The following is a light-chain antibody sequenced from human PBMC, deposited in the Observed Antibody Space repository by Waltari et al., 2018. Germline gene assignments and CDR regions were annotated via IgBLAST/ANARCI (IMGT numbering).Light chain of an antibody. V-gene: IGLV2-8*01. CDR2: EVS. J-gene: IGLJ1*01. CDR3: SSYAGSHNLAV. Sequence: QSALTQPPSASGSPGQSVTICCTGHSSDVDAYNYVSWYQQHPCKAPKLIIYEVSKRPSGVPDRFSASKSGNTASLTVAGLQAEDEADYYCSSYAGSHNLAVFGTGTKVTVL. CDR1: SSDVDAYNY.